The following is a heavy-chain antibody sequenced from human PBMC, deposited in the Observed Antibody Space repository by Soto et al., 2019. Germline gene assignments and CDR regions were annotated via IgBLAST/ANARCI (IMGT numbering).Heavy chain of an antibody. J-gene: IGHJ4*02. CDR1: GFTFSSYA. V-gene: IGHV3-23*01. D-gene: IGHD1-26*01. Sequence: EVQLLESGGGLVQPGGSMRLSCAASGFTFSSYAMSWVRQARGKGLEWVSAISGSGGSTYYADSVKGRFTISRDNSKNTLYLQMNSLRAEDTAVYYCAKVVYSGSYYDYWGQGTLVTVSS. CDR3: AKVVYSGSYYDY. CDR2: ISGSGGST.